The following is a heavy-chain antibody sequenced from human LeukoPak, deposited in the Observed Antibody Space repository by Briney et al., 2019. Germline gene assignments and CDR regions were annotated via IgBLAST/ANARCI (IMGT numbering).Heavy chain of an antibody. Sequence: GGTLRLSCAASGFTFSSYGMSWVRQAPGKGLEWVSAISGSGGSTYYADSVKGRFTISRDNSKNTLYLQMNSLRAEDTAVYYCARVGGNSRHFDYWGQGTLVTVSS. CDR1: GFTFSSYG. J-gene: IGHJ4*02. CDR3: ARVGGNSRHFDY. D-gene: IGHD4-23*01. CDR2: ISGSGGST. V-gene: IGHV3-23*01.